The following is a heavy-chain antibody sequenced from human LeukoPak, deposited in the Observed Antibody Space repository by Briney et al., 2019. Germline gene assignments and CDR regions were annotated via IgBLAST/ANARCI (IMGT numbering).Heavy chain of an antibody. J-gene: IGHJ6*03. CDR2: ISSSSSYI. CDR1: GFTFSSYS. V-gene: IGHV3-21*01. Sequence: GGSLRLSCAGSGFTFSSYSMHWARQAPGKGLEWVSSISSSSSYIYYADSVKGRFTISRDNAKNSLYLQMNSLRAEDTAVYYCARAEYDSQSYDYYMDVWGKGTTVTVSS. D-gene: IGHD3-3*01. CDR3: ARAEYDSQSYDYYMDV.